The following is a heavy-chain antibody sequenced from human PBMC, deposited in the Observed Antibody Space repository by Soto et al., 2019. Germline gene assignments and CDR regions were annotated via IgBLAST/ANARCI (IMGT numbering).Heavy chain of an antibody. J-gene: IGHJ4*02. CDR2: IYHSAST. CDR3: ARHNYGSGSTYFDY. CDR1: GGSISSYY. D-gene: IGHD3-10*01. V-gene: IGHV4-59*08. Sequence: SETLSLTCTVSGGSISSYYWSWIRQPPGKGLEWIGYIYHSASTKYSPSLRSRVTISVDTSKNQFSLNLSSVTAADTAVYYCARHNYGSGSTYFDYWGQGTLVTVSS.